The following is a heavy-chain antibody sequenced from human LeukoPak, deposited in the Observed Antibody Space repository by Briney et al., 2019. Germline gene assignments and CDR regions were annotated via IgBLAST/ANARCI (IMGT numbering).Heavy chain of an antibody. D-gene: IGHD6-6*01. CDR1: GXTLSSYS. Sequence: PGGSLRLSCAASGXTLSSYSMNWVRQAPGKGLEWVSYISSSSTHIYYADPVKGRFTISRDNARNSLYLQMNSLRAEDTAIYYCARSEHSSSSFDYWGQGTLVTVSS. J-gene: IGHJ4*02. CDR2: ISSSSTHI. V-gene: IGHV3-21*01. CDR3: ARSEHSSSSFDY.